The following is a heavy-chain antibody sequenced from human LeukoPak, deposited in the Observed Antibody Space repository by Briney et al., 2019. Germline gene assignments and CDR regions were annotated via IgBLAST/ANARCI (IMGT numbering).Heavy chain of an antibody. Sequence: ASVKVSCTASGYTFTSHGISWVRQAPGQGMEWVGWISAYNGNTNYAQKFQGGVTMTTDTSTSTAYMELTTLRSEDTDVYYCARIGFIRNYDFWSGYPNYFDYWGQGTLVTVSS. CDR2: ISAYNGNT. CDR1: GYTFTSHG. CDR3: ARIGFIRNYDFWSGYPNYFDY. V-gene: IGHV1-18*01. J-gene: IGHJ4*02. D-gene: IGHD3-3*01.